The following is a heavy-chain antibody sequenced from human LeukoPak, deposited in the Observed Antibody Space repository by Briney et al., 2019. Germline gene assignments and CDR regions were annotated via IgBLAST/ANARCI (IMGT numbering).Heavy chain of an antibody. V-gene: IGHV3-7*04. CDR2: IKEDGSVK. D-gene: IGHD1-26*01. CDR3: ARDGALSLGAFDI. J-gene: IGHJ3*02. Sequence: GGSLRLSCTASGFTFSSTWMTWVRQAPGKGLEWVTNIKEDGSVKDYVESVRGRFTISRDNAKNSLFLQMNSLRDEDTAVYYCARDGALSLGAFDIWGQGTMVTVSS. CDR1: GFTFSSTW.